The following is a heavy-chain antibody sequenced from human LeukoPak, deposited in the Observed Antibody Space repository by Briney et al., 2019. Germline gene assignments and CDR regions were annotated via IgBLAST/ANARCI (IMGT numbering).Heavy chain of an antibody. CDR1: GYTFINYG. D-gene: IGHD2-2*01. Sequence: ASVKVSCKASGYTFINYGISWVRQAPGQGLEWMGWISSYNGNTNYAQKLQGRATMHTDTYTRPVYMDLRSLTFDHTAIYYCARDPDISYQLLYSMDVWGQGTTVTVSS. J-gene: IGHJ6*02. CDR2: ISSYNGNT. V-gene: IGHV1-18*01. CDR3: ARDPDISYQLLYSMDV.